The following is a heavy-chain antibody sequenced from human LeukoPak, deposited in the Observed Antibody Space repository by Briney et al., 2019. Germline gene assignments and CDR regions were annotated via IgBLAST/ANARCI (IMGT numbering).Heavy chain of an antibody. D-gene: IGHD3-22*01. Sequence: SETLSLTCAVYGGFFSGYYWSWIRQPPGKGLEWIGEINHSGSTNYNPSLKSRVTISVDTSKSQFSLKLSSVTAADTAVYYCARDRGSGYYHYYMDVWGKGTTVTVSS. CDR1: GGFFSGYY. V-gene: IGHV4-34*01. CDR3: ARDRGSGYYHYYMDV. CDR2: INHSGST. J-gene: IGHJ6*03.